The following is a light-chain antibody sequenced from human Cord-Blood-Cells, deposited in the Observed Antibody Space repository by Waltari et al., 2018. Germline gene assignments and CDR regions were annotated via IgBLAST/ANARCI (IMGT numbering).Light chain of an antibody. Sequence: IQFTQSPSSLSASVGGRVTITCRASQGFSSYLAWYQQKPGKAPNLLIYAASTLQSGAPSRFGGSGSGTDFTLTIGSRRPEDFATYYCQQLNSYPSTFGPGTKGDI. CDR1: QGFSSY. V-gene: IGKV1-9*01. J-gene: IGKJ3*01. CDR3: QQLNSYPST. CDR2: AAS.